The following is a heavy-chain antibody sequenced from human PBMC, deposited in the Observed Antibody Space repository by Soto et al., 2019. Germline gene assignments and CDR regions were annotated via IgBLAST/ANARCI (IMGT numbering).Heavy chain of an antibody. CDR3: ARQSGPIADDAFDI. V-gene: IGHV1-46*01. Sequence: SVKVSWKPSGYALTSDYMHCVRHAFGQGLEWMGIINPSGGSTSYAQKFQGRVTMTRDTSTSTVYMELSSLRSEDTAVYYCARQSGPIADDAFDIWGQGTMVTVSS. CDR1: GYALTSDY. D-gene: IGHD6-13*01. CDR2: INPSGGST. J-gene: IGHJ3*02.